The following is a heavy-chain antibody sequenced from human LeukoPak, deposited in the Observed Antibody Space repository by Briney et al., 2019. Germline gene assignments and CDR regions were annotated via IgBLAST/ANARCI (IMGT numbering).Heavy chain of an antibody. J-gene: IGHJ6*03. CDR1: GFTFSTYG. CDR2: ISGSGGST. CDR3: AKGVGYSYGYYMDV. V-gene: IGHV3-23*01. D-gene: IGHD5-18*01. Sequence: GGSLRLSCAASGFTFSTYGMSWVRQAPGKGLEWVSSISGSGGSTYYADSVKGRFTISRDNSKNTLYLQMNSLRAEDTAAYWCAKGVGYSYGYYMDVWGKGPRSPSP.